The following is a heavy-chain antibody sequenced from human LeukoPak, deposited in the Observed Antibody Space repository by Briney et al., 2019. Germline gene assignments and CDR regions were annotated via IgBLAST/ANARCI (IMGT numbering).Heavy chain of an antibody. Sequence: GASVKVSCKASGYTFTGYYMHWVRQAPGQGLEWMGWINPNSGGTNYAQKFQGRVTMTRDTSISTAYMELSRLRSDDTAVYYCARVLTAPRVHDAFDIWGQGTMVTVSS. V-gene: IGHV1-2*02. D-gene: IGHD2/OR15-2a*01. CDR2: INPNSGGT. J-gene: IGHJ3*02. CDR3: ARVLTAPRVHDAFDI. CDR1: GYTFTGYY.